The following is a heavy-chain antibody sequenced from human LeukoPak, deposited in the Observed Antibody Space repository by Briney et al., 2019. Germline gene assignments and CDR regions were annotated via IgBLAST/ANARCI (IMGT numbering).Heavy chain of an antibody. V-gene: IGHV3-66*01. Sequence: GGSLRLPCAAFGFTVSSNYMSWVRQAPGKGLEWVSVIYSGGSTYYADSVKGRFTISRDNSKNTLYLQMNSLRAEDTAVYYCAREGSSSWYDYWGQGTLVTVSS. J-gene: IGHJ4*02. CDR2: IYSGGST. CDR1: GFTVSSNY. D-gene: IGHD6-13*01. CDR3: AREGSSSWYDY.